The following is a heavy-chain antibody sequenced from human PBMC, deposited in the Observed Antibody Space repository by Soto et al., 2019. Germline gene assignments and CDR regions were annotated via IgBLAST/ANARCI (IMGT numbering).Heavy chain of an antibody. V-gene: IGHV3-74*01. CDR1: GFIFSNYW. D-gene: IGHD6-19*01. CDR3: TGVRMGGTRSFDF. J-gene: IGHJ4*02. CDR2: INNDGSST. Sequence: HPGGSLRLSCGASGFIFSNYWMHWVRQAPGKGLVWVSRINNDGSSTTYADSVKGRLTISRDNAKNTLYLQMDSLRAEDTAMYFCTGVRMGGTRSFDFWGPGILVTVSS.